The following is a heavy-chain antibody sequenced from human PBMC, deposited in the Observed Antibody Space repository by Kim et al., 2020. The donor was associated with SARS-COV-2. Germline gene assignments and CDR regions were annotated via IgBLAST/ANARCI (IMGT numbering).Heavy chain of an antibody. J-gene: IGHJ4*02. V-gene: IGHV4-34*01. Sequence: SETLSLTCAVYGGSFSGYYWSWIRQPPGKGLEWIGEINHSGSTNYNPSLKSRVTISVDTSKNQFSLKLSSVTAADTAVYYCVRGNIAVAAFDYWGQGTLV. CDR3: VRGNIAVAAFDY. D-gene: IGHD6-19*01. CDR2: INHSGST. CDR1: GGSFSGYY.